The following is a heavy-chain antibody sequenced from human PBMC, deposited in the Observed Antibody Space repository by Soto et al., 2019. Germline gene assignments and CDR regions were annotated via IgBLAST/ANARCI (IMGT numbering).Heavy chain of an antibody. CDR2: ISGSGGST. CDR1: GFTFSSYA. D-gene: IGHD3-3*01. J-gene: IGHJ4*02. Sequence: EVQLLESGGGLVQPGGSLRLSCAASGFTFSSYAMSWVRRAPGKGLEWVSAISGSGGSTYYADSVKGRFTISRDNSKNTLYLQMNSLRAEDTAVYYCAKWYYDFWSGYSSPLFYWGQGTLVTVSS. CDR3: AKWYYDFWSGYSSPLFY. V-gene: IGHV3-23*01.